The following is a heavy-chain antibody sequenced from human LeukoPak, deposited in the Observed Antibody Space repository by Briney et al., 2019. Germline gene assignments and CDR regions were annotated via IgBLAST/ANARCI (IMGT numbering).Heavy chain of an antibody. CDR3: ARSDTAMVSSDY. V-gene: IGHV5-51*01. Sequence: SYAAAGSCFTSYWNGWVRPPPGKGLGWVGLMYSGNSDTRDRPSFQGQVAISANKTISTANMPWSSLKASDTAMYYCARSDTAMVSSDYWGQGTLVTVSS. D-gene: IGHD5-18*01. CDR1: GSCFTSYW. CDR2: MYSGNSDT. J-gene: IGHJ4*02.